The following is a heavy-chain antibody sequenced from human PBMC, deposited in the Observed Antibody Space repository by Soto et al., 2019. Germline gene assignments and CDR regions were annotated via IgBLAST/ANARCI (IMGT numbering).Heavy chain of an antibody. D-gene: IGHD3-3*01. J-gene: IGHJ3*02. CDR2: INHSGST. CDR3: ARGSGYDFWSGYDKEACDI. CDR1: GGSFSGYY. V-gene: IGHV4-34*01. Sequence: SCAVYGGSFSGYYWRWIRQPPGKGLEWIGEINHSGSTNYNPSLKSRVTISVDTSKNQFSLKLSSVTAADTAVYYCARGSGYDFWSGYDKEACDIWGQGERVTVS.